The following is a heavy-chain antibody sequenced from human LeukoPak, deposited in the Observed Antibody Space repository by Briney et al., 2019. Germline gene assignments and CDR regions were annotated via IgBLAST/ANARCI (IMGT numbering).Heavy chain of an antibody. J-gene: IGHJ4*02. V-gene: IGHV3-23*01. CDR3: GILLGGSYYDY. CDR1: GFTFSSYA. Sequence: GGSLRLSCAASGFTFSSYAMSWVRQAPGKGLEWVSAISGSGGSTYYADSVKGRFTISRDNSKNTLYLQMNSLRAEDTAVYYCGILLGGSYYDYWGQGTLVTVSS. CDR2: ISGSGGST. D-gene: IGHD1-26*01.